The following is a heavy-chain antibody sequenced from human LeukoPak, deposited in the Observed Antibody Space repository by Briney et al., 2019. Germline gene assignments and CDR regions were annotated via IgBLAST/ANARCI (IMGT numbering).Heavy chain of an antibody. J-gene: IGHJ4*02. CDR1: GFTVSSNY. V-gene: IGHV3-53*01. D-gene: IGHD4-23*01. CDR2: IYSGGST. CDR3: ARDGVRAGGNRGVVFDY. Sequence: GGSLRLSCAASGFTVSSNYMSWVRQAPGKRLEWVSVIYSGGSTYYADSVKGRFTISRDNSKNTLYLQMNSLRAEDTAVYYCARDGVRAGGNRGVVFDYWGQGTLVTVSS.